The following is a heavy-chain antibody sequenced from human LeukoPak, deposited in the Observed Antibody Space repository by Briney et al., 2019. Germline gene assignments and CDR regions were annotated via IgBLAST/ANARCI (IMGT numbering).Heavy chain of an antibody. J-gene: IGHJ4*02. V-gene: IGHV3-30*02. CDR2: IRHDASNK. D-gene: IGHD6-6*01. CDR3: AKGGTKGYNSASGFDY. Sequence: GGSLRLSCTASGLTFSTSGFNWVRQAPGKGLEWVAFIRHDASNKYYVDSVKGRFTISRDNSKNTLYLEMNSLRAEDTAVYYCAKGGTKGYNSASGFDYWGQGTLVTVSS. CDR1: GLTFSTSG.